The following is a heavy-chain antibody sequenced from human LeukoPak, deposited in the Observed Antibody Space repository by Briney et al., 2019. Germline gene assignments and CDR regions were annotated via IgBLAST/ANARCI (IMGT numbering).Heavy chain of an antibody. V-gene: IGHV3-7*01. D-gene: IGHD2-2*02. CDR2: IKQDGGEK. Sequence: GGSLRLSCAASGFTFSSYWMSWVRQAPGKGLEWVANIKQDGGEKYYVDSVKGRFTISRDNAKNSLYLQMNSLRAEDTAVYYCARDLYCSSTSWYICYYYYMDVWGKGTTVTVSS. CDR3: ARDLYCSSTSWYICYYYYMDV. J-gene: IGHJ6*03. CDR1: GFTFSSYW.